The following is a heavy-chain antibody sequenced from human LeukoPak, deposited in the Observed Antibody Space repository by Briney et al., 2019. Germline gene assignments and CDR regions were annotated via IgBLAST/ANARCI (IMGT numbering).Heavy chain of an antibody. Sequence: ASVKVSCKASGYTFTGYYMHWVRQAPGQGLEWMGWINPNSGGTNYAQKFQGRVTMTRDTSISTAYMELSRLRSDDTAVYYCAGHYCTNGVCYVDYWGQGTLVTVSS. V-gene: IGHV1-2*02. CDR2: INPNSGGT. D-gene: IGHD2-8*01. J-gene: IGHJ4*02. CDR3: AGHYCTNGVCYVDY. CDR1: GYTFTGYY.